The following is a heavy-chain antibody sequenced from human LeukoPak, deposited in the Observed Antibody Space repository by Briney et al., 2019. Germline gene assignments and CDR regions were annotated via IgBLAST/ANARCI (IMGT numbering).Heavy chain of an antibody. D-gene: IGHD1-26*01. Sequence: PSETLSLTCAVYGGSFSGYYWSWIRQPAGKGLEWIGRIYISGSGSTNYNPSLKSRVTMSVDTSKNQFSLKLSSATAADTAVYFCARVSSSGSYPPARYYHYYMDVWGKGTTVTISS. V-gene: IGHV4-59*10. CDR2: IYISGSGST. CDR1: GGSFSGYY. CDR3: ARVSSSGSYPPARYYHYYMDV. J-gene: IGHJ6*03.